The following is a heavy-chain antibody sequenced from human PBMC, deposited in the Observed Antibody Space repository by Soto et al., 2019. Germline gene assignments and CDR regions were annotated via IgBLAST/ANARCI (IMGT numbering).Heavy chain of an antibody. CDR3: ARLAYSGYRQT. D-gene: IGHD1-26*01. Sequence: ETLSLTCDVSGDSISTSSYYWGWIRQPPRKGLEWIASIYYSGATYYNPSLQSRVTISVDTSNNRFSLTLSSLTAADTAVYFCARLAYSGYRQTWGQGSLVTVAS. CDR2: IYYSGAT. J-gene: IGHJ1*01. V-gene: IGHV4-39*02. CDR1: GDSISTSSYY.